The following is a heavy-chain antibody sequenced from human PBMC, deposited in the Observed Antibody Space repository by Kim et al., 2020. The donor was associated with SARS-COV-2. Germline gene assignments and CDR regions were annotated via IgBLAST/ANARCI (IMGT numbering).Heavy chain of an antibody. D-gene: IGHD6-13*01. J-gene: IGHJ4*02. CDR2: VSSTGGNT. Sequence: GGSLRLSCAASGFTFSNYAMIWVRQAPGKGLDWVSTVSSTGGNTYYADSVKGRFTISRDNSDSTLYLQMKGLTVEDTAVYYCAKALTASSWSPPNYWGQGTLVTVSS. V-gene: IGHV3-23*01. CDR3: AKALTASSWSPPNY. CDR1: GFTFSNYA.